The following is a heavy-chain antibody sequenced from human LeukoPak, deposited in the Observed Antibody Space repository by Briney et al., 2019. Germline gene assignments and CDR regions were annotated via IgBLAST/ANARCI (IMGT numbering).Heavy chain of an antibody. J-gene: IGHJ3*02. CDR1: GFTFTSYA. V-gene: IGHV3-23*01. Sequence: GGSLRLSCAASGFTFTSYAMNWVRQAPGKGLEWVSVISGSGGSTYYADSVKGRFTISRDNSKNTLYLQVTSLRADDTAVYFCARSYSGSYRDAFVIWGQGTMVTVSS. D-gene: IGHD1-26*01. CDR2: ISGSGGST. CDR3: ARSYSGSYRDAFVI.